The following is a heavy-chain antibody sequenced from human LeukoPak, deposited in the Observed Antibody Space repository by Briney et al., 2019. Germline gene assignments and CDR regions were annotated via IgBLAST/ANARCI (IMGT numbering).Heavy chain of an antibody. CDR2: IYSGGDT. D-gene: IGHD6-19*01. CDR3: AKERNLEIAVAGTIFDY. Sequence: PGGSLRLSCAASGFTVNSYYMGWVRQAPGKGLEWVSVIYSGGDTYYADSVKGRFTISRDNSKNMIYLEMSSLKAEDTAVYYCAKERNLEIAVAGTIFDYWGQGTLVTVSS. CDR1: GFTVNSYY. J-gene: IGHJ4*02. V-gene: IGHV3-66*01.